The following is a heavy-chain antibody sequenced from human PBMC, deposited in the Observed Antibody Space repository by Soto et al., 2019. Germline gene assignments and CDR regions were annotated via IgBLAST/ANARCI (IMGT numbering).Heavy chain of an antibody. CDR1: GFTFTSSA. CDR3: ARCLYYDFWSGEYPRYYYGMDV. CDR2: IVVGSGNT. V-gene: IGHV1-58*01. J-gene: IGHJ6*02. D-gene: IGHD3-3*01. Sequence: GASVKVSCKASGFTFTSSAVQWVRQARGQRLEWIGWIVVGSGNTHYAQKFQERVTITGDMSTSTAYMELSSLRSEDTAVYYCARCLYYDFWSGEYPRYYYGMDVWGQGTTVTVSS.